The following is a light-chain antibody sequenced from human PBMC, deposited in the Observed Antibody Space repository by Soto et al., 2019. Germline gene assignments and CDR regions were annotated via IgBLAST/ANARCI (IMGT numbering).Light chain of an antibody. CDR3: LQHNSNPPT. Sequence: DIQMTQSPSSLSASVGDRAIITCRASQGISNDLGWYQQKPGTAPKRLIYAASSWQRGVPSRFSGRGSGTEFTLTISSQQREDVATYNCLQHNSNPPTFGQGNKVEIK. V-gene: IGKV1-17*01. J-gene: IGKJ1*01. CDR1: QGISND. CDR2: AAS.